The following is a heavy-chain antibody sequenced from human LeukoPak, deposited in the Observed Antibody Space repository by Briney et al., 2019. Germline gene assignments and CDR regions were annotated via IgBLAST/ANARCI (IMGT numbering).Heavy chain of an antibody. V-gene: IGHV5-10-1*01. J-gene: IGHJ4*02. CDR1: GYHFLSYY. D-gene: IGHD2-2*01. Sequence: GASLKTPFKIPGYHFLSYYISWSRPLPGKGVGWMGRVDPSDSEDTYRRSMQGHVTISADRSISTAFLQWNSLNASDSAVYYCARLSGHSASHDFWGQGTLVIVSS. CDR3: ARLSGHSASHDF. CDR2: VDPSDSED.